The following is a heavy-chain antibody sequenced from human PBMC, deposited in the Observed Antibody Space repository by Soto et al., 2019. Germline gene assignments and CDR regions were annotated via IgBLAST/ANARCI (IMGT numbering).Heavy chain of an antibody. CDR3: ARDFRYFPY. V-gene: IGHV4-34*01. CDR1: GGTFSGYF. J-gene: IGHJ4*03. D-gene: IGHD3-10*01. CDR2: IEHNGNN. Sequence: SETLSLTCAVYGGTFSGYFWTWVRQPPGKGLEWIGEIEHNGNNNINPSLKSRVTLSVDNSKNQISLTLTSVTAADTAVYYCARDFRYFPYWGHGTLVTVSS.